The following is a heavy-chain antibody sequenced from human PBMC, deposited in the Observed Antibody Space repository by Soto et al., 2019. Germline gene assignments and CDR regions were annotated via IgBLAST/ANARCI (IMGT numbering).Heavy chain of an antibody. CDR1: GCSISSGGYY. J-gene: IGHJ6*03. CDR3: ARDRSEMGDYGGDYYYYMDV. CDR2: IYYSGST. V-gene: IGHV4-31*03. D-gene: IGHD4-17*01. Sequence: PSETLSLTCTVSGCSISSGGYYWSWIRQHPGKGLEWIGYIYYSGSTYYNPSLKSRVTISVDTSKNQFSLKLSSVTAADTAVYYCARDRSEMGDYGGDYYYYMDVWGKGTTVTVSS.